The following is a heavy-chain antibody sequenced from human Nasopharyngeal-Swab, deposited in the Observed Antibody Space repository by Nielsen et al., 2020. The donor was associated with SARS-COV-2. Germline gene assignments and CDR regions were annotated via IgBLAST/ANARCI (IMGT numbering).Heavy chain of an antibody. CDR1: GFIFSNYW. V-gene: IGHV3-7*04. D-gene: IGHD1-26*01. Sequence: GESLKISCTASGFIFSNYWMHWVRQAPGKGLEWVSNINQVGSENYYVASVRGRFTISRDNAKASVFLQMNSLRGEDTAVYYCARAIGGSYSYWGQGTLVTVSS. CDR2: INQVGSEN. CDR3: ARAIGGSYSY. J-gene: IGHJ4*02.